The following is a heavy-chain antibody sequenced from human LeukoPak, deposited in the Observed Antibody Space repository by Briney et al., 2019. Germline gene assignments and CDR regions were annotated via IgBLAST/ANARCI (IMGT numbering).Heavy chain of an antibody. CDR2: IIPILGIA. Sequence: SVKVSCKASGGTFSSYAISWVRQAPGQGLEWMGRIIPILGIANYAQKFQGRVTITADKSTSTAYMELSSLRSEDPAVYYCARVRIAVAGKYYFDYWGQGTLVTVSS. D-gene: IGHD6-19*01. J-gene: IGHJ4*02. CDR1: GGTFSSYA. V-gene: IGHV1-69*04. CDR3: ARVRIAVAGKYYFDY.